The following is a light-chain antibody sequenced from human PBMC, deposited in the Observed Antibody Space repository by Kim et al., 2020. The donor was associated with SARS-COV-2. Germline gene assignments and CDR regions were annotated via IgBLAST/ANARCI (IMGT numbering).Light chain of an antibody. CDR1: NIGTKN. J-gene: IGLJ3*02. V-gene: IGLV3-9*01. CDR3: QVWDSSTGA. CDR2: RDS. Sequence: SVALGQTATIAYEGNNIGTKNVHWFQQKPAQAPVLVISRDSNRPSGIPERFSGSNSGNTATLTISRAQPGDETDSYCQVWDSSTGAFGGGTQLTVL.